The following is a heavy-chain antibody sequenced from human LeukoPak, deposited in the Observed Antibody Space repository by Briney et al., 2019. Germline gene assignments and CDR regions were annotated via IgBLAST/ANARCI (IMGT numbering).Heavy chain of an antibody. D-gene: IGHD2-8*01. J-gene: IGHJ4*02. CDR2: IYTSGST. CDR1: GGSISSYY. Sequence: SETLSLTCTVSGGSISSYYWSWIRQPAGKGLEWIGRIYTSGSTNYNPSLKSRVTMSVDTSKNQFSLKLSSVTAADTAVYYWARGGPGGYFSYWVCPTFFDYWGQGTLVTVSS. V-gene: IGHV4-4*07. CDR3: ARGGPGGYFSYWVCPTFFDY.